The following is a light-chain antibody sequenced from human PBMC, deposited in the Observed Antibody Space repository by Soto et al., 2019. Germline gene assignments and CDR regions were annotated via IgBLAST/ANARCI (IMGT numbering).Light chain of an antibody. V-gene: IGKV3-15*01. CDR2: GAS. CDR3: QQYNNWWT. J-gene: IGKJ1*01. Sequence: EIVMTQSPVTLSLSPWERATLSCRAGESVSSNLAWYQQKPGQAPRLLIYGASTRATGVPARFTGSGSGTEFTLTISSLQFDDSAVYYCQQYNNWWTFGQGTKVDI. CDR1: ESVSSN.